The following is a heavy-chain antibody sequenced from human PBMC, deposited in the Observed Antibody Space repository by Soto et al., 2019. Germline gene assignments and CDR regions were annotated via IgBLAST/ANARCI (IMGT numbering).Heavy chain of an antibody. D-gene: IGHD3-16*02. Sequence: ESLSLTCTVSGCSISSSSYYWGWIRQPPGKGLEWIGSIYYSGSTYYNPSLKSRVTISVDTSKNQFSLKLSSVTAADTAVYYCARHVLIRLGELSFIDYWGQG. V-gene: IGHV4-39*01. CDR2: IYYSGST. CDR1: GCSISSSSYY. J-gene: IGHJ4*02. CDR3: ARHVLIRLGELSFIDY.